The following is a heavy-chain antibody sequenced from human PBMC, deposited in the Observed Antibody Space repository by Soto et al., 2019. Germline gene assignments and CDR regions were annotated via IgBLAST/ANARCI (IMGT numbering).Heavy chain of an antibody. CDR1: GFRFSNYE. J-gene: IGHJ4*02. V-gene: IGHV3-48*03. Sequence: AGGSLRLSCAASGFRFSNYEMNWVRQAPGKGLEWVSYISSSGFTIHYADSVKGRFIISRDNAKNSLYLQMNSLRAEDTAVYYCAREALYYIDSWGQGTLVTVSS. CDR3: AREALYYIDS. D-gene: IGHD3-10*01. CDR2: ISSSGFTI.